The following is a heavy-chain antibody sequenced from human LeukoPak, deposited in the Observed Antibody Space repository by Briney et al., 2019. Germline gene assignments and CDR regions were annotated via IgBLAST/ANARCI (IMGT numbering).Heavy chain of an antibody. V-gene: IGHV3-66*01. CDR1: GFTVSSNY. D-gene: IGHD2-15*01. J-gene: IGHJ3*02. Sequence: GGSLRLSCAASGFTVSSNYMSWVRQAPGKGLEWVSVIYSGGSTYYADSVKGRFTISRDNSKNTLYLQMNSLRAEDTAVYYCAREQINTPDAFDIWGQGTVVIVSS. CDR2: IYSGGST. CDR3: AREQINTPDAFDI.